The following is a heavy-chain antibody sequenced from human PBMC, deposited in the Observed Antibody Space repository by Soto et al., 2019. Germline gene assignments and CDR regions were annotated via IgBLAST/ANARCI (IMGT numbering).Heavy chain of an antibody. CDR2: ISGSGGST. CDR3: AKDQQYQLLLGWFDP. V-gene: IGHV3-23*01. Sequence: GGSLRLSCAASGFTFSSYAMSWVRQAPGKGLEWVSAISGSGGSTYYADSVKGRFTISRDNSKNTLYLQMNSLRAEDTAVYYCAKDQQYQLLLGWFDPWGQGTLVTVSS. D-gene: IGHD2-2*01. CDR1: GFTFSSYA. J-gene: IGHJ5*02.